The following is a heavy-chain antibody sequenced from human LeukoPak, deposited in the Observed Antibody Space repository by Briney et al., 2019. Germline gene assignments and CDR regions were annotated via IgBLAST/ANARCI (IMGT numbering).Heavy chain of an antibody. D-gene: IGHD3-22*01. CDR2: ISYDGSNK. J-gene: IGHJ4*02. Sequence: QPGRSLRLSCAASGFTFSSYTMHWVRQAPGKGLEWVAVISYDGSNKYYADSVKGRFTISRDNSKNTLYLQMNSLRAEDTAVYYCARGVTMIVSPLEGYWGQGTLVTVSS. CDR1: GFTFSSYT. V-gene: IGHV3-30-3*01. CDR3: ARGVTMIVSPLEGY.